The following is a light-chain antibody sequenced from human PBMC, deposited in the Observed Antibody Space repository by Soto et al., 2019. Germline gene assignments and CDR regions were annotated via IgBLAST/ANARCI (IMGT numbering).Light chain of an antibody. CDR2: DAS. Sequence: EIVLTQSPATLSLSPGERATLSCRASQSVSSYLAWYQQKPGQAPRLLIYDASNWATGIPARFSGSGSGTDFTLTTSSLEPEDLAVYYCQQRSNWPTFGGGTKVEIK. CDR1: QSVSSY. CDR3: QQRSNWPT. V-gene: IGKV3-11*01. J-gene: IGKJ4*01.